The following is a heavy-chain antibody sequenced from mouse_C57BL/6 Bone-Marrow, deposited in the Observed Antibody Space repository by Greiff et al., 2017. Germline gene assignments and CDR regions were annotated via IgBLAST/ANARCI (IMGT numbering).Heavy chain of an antibody. CDR1: GYTFTSYW. D-gene: IGHD1-1*01. CDR3: ARAYYFGRGAWCAY. Sequence: QVQLQQPGAELVKPGASVKLSCKASGYTFTSYWMHWVKQRPGRGLEWIGRIDPNSGGTKYNEKFKSKATLTVDTPSSTAYMQLSSLTSEDSAVYDCARAYYFGRGAWCAYWGKGTLVTVSA. CDR2: IDPNSGGT. V-gene: IGHV1-72*01. J-gene: IGHJ3*01.